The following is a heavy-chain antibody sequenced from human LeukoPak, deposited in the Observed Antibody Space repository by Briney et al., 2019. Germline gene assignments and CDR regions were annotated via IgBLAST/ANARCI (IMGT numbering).Heavy chain of an antibody. D-gene: IGHD2-21*01. CDR1: GFTFSSYT. Sequence: GGSLRLSCAASGFTFSSYTMNWVRQAPGKGLEWVSYTTSSAKTIYYADSVEGRFTISRDNAKNSLYLQMRSLRAEDTAVYYCARQATCSDNCYYRHFDLWGQGTMVTVSS. J-gene: IGHJ4*02. CDR3: ARQATCSDNCYYRHFDL. CDR2: TTSSAKTI. V-gene: IGHV3-48*01.